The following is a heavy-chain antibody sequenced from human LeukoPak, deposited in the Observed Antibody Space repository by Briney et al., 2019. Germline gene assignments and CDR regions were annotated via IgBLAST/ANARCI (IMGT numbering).Heavy chain of an antibody. V-gene: IGHV1-2*02. CDR2: INPNSGGT. CDR1: GYTFTGYY. CDR3: AINADVTGLLNY. D-gene: IGHD1-14*01. J-gene: IGHJ4*02. Sequence: SSVKVSCKAFGYTFTGYYMHWVRQAPGQGVEGMGWINPNSGGTNYAQKFQGSVTMTRDKYISTAYNELSKRRADDTAVYYCAINADVTGLLNYWGQGTLVTVSS.